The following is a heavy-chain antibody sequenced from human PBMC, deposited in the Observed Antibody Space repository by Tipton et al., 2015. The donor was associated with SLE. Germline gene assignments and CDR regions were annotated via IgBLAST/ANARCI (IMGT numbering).Heavy chain of an antibody. CDR1: GGFISGYY. CDR3: AVYAGFYQYYMDV. V-gene: IGHV4-59*01. J-gene: IGHJ6*03. Sequence: TLSLTCSVSGGFISGYYWAWIRQPPGKGLEWIGYTHYSGSSSYNLSLKSRVILSVDMSKNQISLKLSSVTAADTAVYFCAVYAGFYQYYMDVWGKGTTVSV. CDR2: THYSGSS. D-gene: IGHD2-8*01.